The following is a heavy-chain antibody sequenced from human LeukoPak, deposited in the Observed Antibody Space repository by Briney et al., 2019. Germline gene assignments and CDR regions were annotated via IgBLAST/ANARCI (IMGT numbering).Heavy chain of an antibody. CDR1: GYTFTGYY. V-gene: IGHV1-2*02. CDR2: INPNSGGT. D-gene: IGHD2-15*01. Sequence: GASVKVSCKASGYTFTGYYMHWVRQAPGQGLEWMGWINPNSGGTNYAQKVQGRVTMTRDTSISTAYLELSRLRSDDTAVYYWARVQGYCSDGQCLFWGQGALVTVSS. J-gene: IGHJ4*02. CDR3: ARVQGYCSDGQCLF.